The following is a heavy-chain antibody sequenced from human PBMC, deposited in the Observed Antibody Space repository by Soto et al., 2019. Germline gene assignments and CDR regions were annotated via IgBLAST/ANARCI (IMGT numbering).Heavy chain of an antibody. V-gene: IGHV3-30*18. D-gene: IGHD3-10*01. J-gene: IGHJ4*02. Sequence: PGGSLRLSCAASGFTFSNFGMHWVRQAPGKGLEWVAVIAYDGKVQYYADSVKGRFTISRDKSNNTLYLQMNSLRAEDTALYYCAKDSYYLGSGTYCDYWGQGTLVTVSS. CDR3: AKDSYYLGSGTYCDY. CDR1: GFTFSNFG. CDR2: IAYDGKVQ.